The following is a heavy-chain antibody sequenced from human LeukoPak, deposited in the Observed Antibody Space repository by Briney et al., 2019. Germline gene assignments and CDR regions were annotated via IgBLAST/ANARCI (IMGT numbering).Heavy chain of an antibody. Sequence: GGSLRLSCAASGFTVSSNYMSWVRQAPGKGLEWVSVIYSGGSTYYADSVKGRFTISRDNSKNTLYLQTNGLRAEDTAVYYCARSYQLLAAYYFDYWGQGTLVTVSS. CDR1: GFTVSSNY. J-gene: IGHJ4*02. V-gene: IGHV3-66*01. D-gene: IGHD2-2*01. CDR3: ARSYQLLAAYYFDY. CDR2: IYSGGST.